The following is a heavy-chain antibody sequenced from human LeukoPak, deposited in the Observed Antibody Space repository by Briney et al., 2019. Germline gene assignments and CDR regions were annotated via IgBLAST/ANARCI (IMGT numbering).Heavy chain of an antibody. CDR2: IYYSGST. D-gene: IGHD2-2*01. CDR1: GGSISSSSYY. Sequence: SETLSLTCTVSGGSISSSSYYWGWIRQPPGKGLEWIGSIYYSGSTNYNLSLKSRVTISVDTSKNQFSLKLSSVTAADTAVYYCARVAIVVVPDWFDPWGQGTLVTVSS. J-gene: IGHJ5*02. CDR3: ARVAIVVVPDWFDP. V-gene: IGHV4-39*07.